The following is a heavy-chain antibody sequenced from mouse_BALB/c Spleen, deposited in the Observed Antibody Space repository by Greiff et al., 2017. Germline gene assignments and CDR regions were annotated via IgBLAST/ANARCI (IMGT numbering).Heavy chain of an antibody. CDR2: IDPENGNT. Sequence: EVQLHQSGAELVRPGALVKLSCKASGFNIKDYYMHWVKQRPEQGLEWIGWIDPENGNTIYDPKFQGKASITADTSSNTAYLQLSSLTSEDTAVYYCARSGDLYYFDYGGQGTTRTVAS. CDR1: GFNIKDYY. J-gene: IGHJ2*01. V-gene: IGHV14-1*02. D-gene: IGHD2-13*01. CDR3: ARSGDLYYFDY.